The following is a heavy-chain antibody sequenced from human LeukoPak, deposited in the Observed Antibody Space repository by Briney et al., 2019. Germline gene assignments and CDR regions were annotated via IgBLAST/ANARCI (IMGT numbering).Heavy chain of an antibody. CDR2: ISGGSPVT. V-gene: IGHV3-23*01. J-gene: IGHJ4*02. D-gene: IGHD6-19*01. Sequence: GGSLRLSCAASGFTFSSYSMNWVRQAPGNGREGVGAISGGSPVTYYPGSVKGRFTISRDNSQHTLYLEMNSLRDEEADVYYCASRGSSGWYEYWGQGPLVTVPT. CDR3: ASRGSSGWYEY. CDR1: GFTFSSYS.